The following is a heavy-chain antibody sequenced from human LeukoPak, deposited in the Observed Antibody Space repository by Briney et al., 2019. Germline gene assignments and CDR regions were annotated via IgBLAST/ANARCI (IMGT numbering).Heavy chain of an antibody. J-gene: IGHJ6*03. V-gene: IGHV4-61*10. Sequence: SETLSLTCTVSGGSISSGSYYWSWIRQPAGKGLEWIGYIYYSGSTNYNPSLKSRVTISVDTSKNQISLKLSSVSAADTAVYYCARVKWVSGSYYYYYIDVWGKGTTVTVSS. CDR2: IYYSGST. D-gene: IGHD3-10*01. CDR3: ARVKWVSGSYYYYYIDV. CDR1: GGSISSGSYY.